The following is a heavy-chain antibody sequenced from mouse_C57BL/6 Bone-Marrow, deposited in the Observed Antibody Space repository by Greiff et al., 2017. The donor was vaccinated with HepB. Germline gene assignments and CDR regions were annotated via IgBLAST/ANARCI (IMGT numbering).Heavy chain of an antibody. Sequence: EVKVVESGGGLVQPGGSMKLSCVASGFTFSNYWMNWVRQSPEKGLEWVAQIRLKSDNYATHYAESVKGRFTISRDDSKSSVYLQMNNVRAEDTGIYYCTGGVGRFAYWGQGTLVTVSA. CDR2: IRLKSDNYAT. D-gene: IGHD4-1*01. CDR3: TGGVGRFAY. V-gene: IGHV6-3*01. J-gene: IGHJ3*01. CDR1: GFTFSNYW.